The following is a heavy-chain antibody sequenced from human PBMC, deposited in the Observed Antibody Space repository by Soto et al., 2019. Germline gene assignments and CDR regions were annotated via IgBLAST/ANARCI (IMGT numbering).Heavy chain of an antibody. CDR3: ARRNSGCNWLDP. CDR1: GASVTTPTYY. D-gene: IGHD2-21*01. J-gene: IGHJ5*02. Sequence: QVQLQESGPGLVKPSETLSLTCFVSGASVTTPTYYWTWIRQPPGQGLEWIGYISNSGSTNYNPSFNSRVTISADTSKNQFSLKLTFVCAPDTAVYFCARRNSGCNWLDPWGQGTLVTVSS. V-gene: IGHV4-61*01. CDR2: ISNSGST.